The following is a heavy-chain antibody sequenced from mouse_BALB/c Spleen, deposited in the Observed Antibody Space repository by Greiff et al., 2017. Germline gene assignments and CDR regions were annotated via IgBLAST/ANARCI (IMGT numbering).Heavy chain of an antibody. CDR1: GYTFTDYA. CDR3: ASTYGSSRYYYAMDY. V-gene: IGHV1-67*01. J-gene: IGHJ4*01. Sequence: QVQLKESGPELVRPGVSVKISCKGSGYTFTDYAMHWVKQSHAKSLEWIGVISTYYGNTNYNQKFKGKATMTVDKSSSTAYMELARLTSEDSAIYYCASTYGSSRYYYAMDYWGQGTSVTVSA. D-gene: IGHD1-1*01. CDR2: ISTYYGNT.